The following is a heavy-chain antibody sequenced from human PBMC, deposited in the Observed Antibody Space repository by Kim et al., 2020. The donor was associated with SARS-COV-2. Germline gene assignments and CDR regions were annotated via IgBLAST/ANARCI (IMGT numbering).Heavy chain of an antibody. Sequence: FQGRVTITRDTSASTAYMELSSLRSEDTAVYYCARVTRDILTGYYTVFDYWGQGTLVTVSS. D-gene: IGHD3-9*01. CDR3: ARVTRDILTGYYTVFDY. J-gene: IGHJ4*02. V-gene: IGHV1-3*01.